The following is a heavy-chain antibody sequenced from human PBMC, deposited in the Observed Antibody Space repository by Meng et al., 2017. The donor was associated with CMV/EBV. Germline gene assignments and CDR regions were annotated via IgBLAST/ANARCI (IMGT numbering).Heavy chain of an antibody. Sequence: ASVKVSCKASGYTFTGYYMHWVRQAPGQGLEWMGWINPNSGGTNYAQKFQGRVTMTRDTSISTAYMELSRLRSDDTAVDYCARSRIQLWLHHYYYGMDVWGQGATVTVSS. D-gene: IGHD5-18*01. CDR2: INPNSGGT. CDR1: GYTFTGYY. CDR3: ARSRIQLWLHHYYYGMDV. V-gene: IGHV1-2*02. J-gene: IGHJ6*02.